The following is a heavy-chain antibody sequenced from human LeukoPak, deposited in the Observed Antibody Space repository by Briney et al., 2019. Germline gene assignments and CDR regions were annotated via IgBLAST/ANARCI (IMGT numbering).Heavy chain of an antibody. Sequence: GGSLRLSCAASGFIFTDYWMNWVRQAPGKGPEWVASIKQDGSEKYYVDSVEGRFTISRDNAKNSLYLQMNSLRVEDTAVYYCVRDRRYDFWSAIVYYYMDVWGKGTTVIVSS. J-gene: IGHJ6*03. CDR1: GFIFTDYW. CDR3: VRDRRYDFWSAIVYYYMDV. D-gene: IGHD3-3*01. V-gene: IGHV3-7*01. CDR2: IKQDGSEK.